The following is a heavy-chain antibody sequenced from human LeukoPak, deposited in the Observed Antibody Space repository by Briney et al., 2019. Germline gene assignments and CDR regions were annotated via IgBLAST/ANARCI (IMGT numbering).Heavy chain of an antibody. CDR3: ARAPYYYGSGLDP. J-gene: IGHJ5*02. CDR2: INPNSGNT. D-gene: IGHD3-10*01. CDR1: GYTFTGYY. Sequence: GASVKVSCKASGYTFTGYYMHWVRQAPGQGLEWMGWINPNSGNTGYAQKFQGRVTITRNTSISTAYMELSSLRSEDTAVYYCARAPYYYGSGLDPWGQGTLVTVSS. V-gene: IGHV1-8*03.